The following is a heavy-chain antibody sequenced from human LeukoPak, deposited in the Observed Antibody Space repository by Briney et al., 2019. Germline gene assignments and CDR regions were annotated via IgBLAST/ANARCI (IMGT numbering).Heavy chain of an antibody. J-gene: IGHJ4*02. V-gene: IGHV1-24*01. CDR3: ATISGSYYSLY. Sequence: ASVKVSCKVSGYTLSELAMHWVRQAPGKGLEWMGGFDPEDGETIYAQKFQGRVTTTEDTSTDTAYMELSSLRSEDTALYYCATISGSYYSLYWGQGTLVTVSS. CDR1: GYTLSELA. CDR2: FDPEDGET. D-gene: IGHD1-26*01.